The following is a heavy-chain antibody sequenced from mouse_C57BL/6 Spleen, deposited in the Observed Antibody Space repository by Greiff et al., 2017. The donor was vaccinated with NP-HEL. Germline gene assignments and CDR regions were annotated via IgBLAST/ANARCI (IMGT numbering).Heavy chain of an antibody. CDR2: IDPSDSYT. J-gene: IGHJ4*01. D-gene: IGHD4-1*01. CDR3: ARRLGRSYAMDY. Sequence: QVHVKQPGAELVMPGASVKLSCKASGYTFTSYWMHWVKQRPGQGLEWIGEIDPSDSYTNYIQKFKGKSTLTVDKSSSTAYMQLSSLTSEDSAVYYCARRLGRSYAMDYWGQGTSVTVSS. CDR1: GYTFTSYW. V-gene: IGHV1-69*01.